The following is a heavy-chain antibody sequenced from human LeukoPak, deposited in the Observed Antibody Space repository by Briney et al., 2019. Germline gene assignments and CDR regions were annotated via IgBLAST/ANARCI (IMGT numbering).Heavy chain of an antibody. CDR3: AREREDWSLAFDY. D-gene: IGHD3/OR15-3a*01. V-gene: IGHV3-53*01. Sequence: AESRTLAWAVSGPSVTTNYMACVRQPAGKGLEWVSTIYSSGSTKYADYVKGRFTISRDESKNTLYLQRNNLRADDTGVYYCAREREDWSLAFDYWGQGTLVTVSS. CDR2: IYSSGST. J-gene: IGHJ4*02. CDR1: GPSVTTNY.